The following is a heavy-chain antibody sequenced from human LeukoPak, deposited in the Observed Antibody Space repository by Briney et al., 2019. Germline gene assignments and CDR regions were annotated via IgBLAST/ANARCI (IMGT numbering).Heavy chain of an antibody. V-gene: IGHV4-39*07. CDR3: ARTAWAAAGTSLYFDL. D-gene: IGHD6-13*01. Sequence: SETLSLTCTVSGGSISSSSYYWGWIRQPPGKGLEWNGSIYYSGSTYYNPSLKSRVTISVDTSKNQFSLKLSSVTAADTAVYYCARTAWAAAGTSLYFDLWGRGTLVTVSS. CDR2: IYYSGST. J-gene: IGHJ2*01. CDR1: GGSISSSSYY.